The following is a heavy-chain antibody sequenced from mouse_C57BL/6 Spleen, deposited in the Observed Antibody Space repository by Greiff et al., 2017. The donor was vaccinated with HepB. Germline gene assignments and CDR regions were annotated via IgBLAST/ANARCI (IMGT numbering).Heavy chain of an antibody. J-gene: IGHJ4*01. D-gene: IGHD2-4*01. CDR3: ARKGGYDYGMDY. CDR1: GFTFSDYY. V-gene: IGHV5-12*01. CDR2: ISNGGGST. Sequence: EVQVVESGGGLVQPGGSLKLSCAASGFTFSDYYMYWVRQTPEKRLEWVAYISNGGGSTYYPDTVKGRFTISRDNAKNTLYLQMSRLKSEDTAMYYCARKGGYDYGMDYWGQGTSVTVSS.